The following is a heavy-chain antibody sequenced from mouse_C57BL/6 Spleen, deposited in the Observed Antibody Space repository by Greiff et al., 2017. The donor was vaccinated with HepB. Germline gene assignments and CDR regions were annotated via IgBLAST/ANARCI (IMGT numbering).Heavy chain of an antibody. D-gene: IGHD3-2*02. CDR3: ARDSSGYPWFAY. J-gene: IGHJ3*01. CDR1: GYAFSSSW. CDR2: IYPGDGDT. Sequence: VMLVESGPELVKPGASVKISCKASGYAFSSSWMNWVKQRPGKGLEWIGRIYPGDGDTNYNGKFKGKATLTADKSSSTAYMQLSSLTSEDSAVYFCARDSSGYPWFAYWGQGTLVTVSA. V-gene: IGHV1-82*01.